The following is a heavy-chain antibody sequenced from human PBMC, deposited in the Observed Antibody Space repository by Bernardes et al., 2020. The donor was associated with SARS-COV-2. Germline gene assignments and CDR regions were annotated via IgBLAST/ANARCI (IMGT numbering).Heavy chain of an antibody. J-gene: IGHJ2*01. Sequence: GGSLRLSCAASGFTFNLYGMHWVRQAPGKGLEWVAFISYDGSIKYYPDSVKGRFTISRDSSSKTLYLQMNSLKAKDTALYYCAKDGYTFELRKGNCYVDLWGRGTQVPVSS. CDR2: ISYDGSIK. D-gene: IGHD3-16*01. V-gene: IGHV3-30*18. CDR1: GFTFNLYG. CDR3: AKDGYTFELRKGNCYVDL.